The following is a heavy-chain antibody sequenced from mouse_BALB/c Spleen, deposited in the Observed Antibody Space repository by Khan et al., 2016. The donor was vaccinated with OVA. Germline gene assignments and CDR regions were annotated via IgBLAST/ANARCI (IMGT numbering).Heavy chain of an antibody. Sequence: QIQLVQSGPELKKPGETVKISCKASGYTFTDYVMNWVKQAPGKGLRWMGWINTYTGEPTYADDFKGRFAFSLETSASTAYLQSNNLKNEDTATXFCARFHGGYWGQGTTLTVSS. CDR1: GYTFTDYV. CDR3: ARFHGGY. J-gene: IGHJ2*01. CDR2: INTYTGEP. V-gene: IGHV9-3-1*01.